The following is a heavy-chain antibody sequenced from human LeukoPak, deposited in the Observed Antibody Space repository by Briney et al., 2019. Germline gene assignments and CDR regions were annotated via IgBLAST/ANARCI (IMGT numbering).Heavy chain of an antibody. Sequence: GGSLRLSCAASGFTFSDYYMSWIRQAPGKGLEWVSYISSSRSDTKYADSVKGRFTISRDNAKNSLYLQMNSLRAEDTAVYYCARDRLWEVGATPYFAYWGQGTLVTVSA. D-gene: IGHD1-26*01. CDR3: ARDRLWEVGATPYFAY. V-gene: IGHV3-11*05. CDR2: ISSSRSDT. CDR1: GFTFSDYY. J-gene: IGHJ4*02.